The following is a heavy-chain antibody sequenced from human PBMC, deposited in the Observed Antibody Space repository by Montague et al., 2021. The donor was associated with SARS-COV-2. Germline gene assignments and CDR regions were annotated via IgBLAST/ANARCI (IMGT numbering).Heavy chain of an antibody. Sequence: SGKVSCKASGYPFTSYDINWVRQATGQGLEWMGWMNPNSGNTGYAQKFQGRVTMTRNTSISTAYMELSSLRSEDTAVYYCARGKVDTAMVYYYYYYMDVWGKGTTVTVSS. J-gene: IGHJ6*03. CDR1: GYPFTSYD. D-gene: IGHD5-18*01. CDR3: ARGKVDTAMVYYYYYYMDV. CDR2: MNPNSGNT. V-gene: IGHV1-8*01.